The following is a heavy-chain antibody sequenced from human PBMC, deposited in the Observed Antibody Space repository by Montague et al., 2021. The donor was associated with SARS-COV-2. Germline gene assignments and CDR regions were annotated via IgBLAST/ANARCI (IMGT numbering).Heavy chain of an antibody. CDR2: ISWNSGSI. CDR3: AKDRALLPYSLHCSSTSCYESAGSYYYGMDV. J-gene: IGHJ6*02. V-gene: IGHV3-9*01. D-gene: IGHD2-2*01. CDR1: GFTFDDYA. Sequence: SLRLSCXASGFTFDDYAMNWVRQAPGKGLEWVSGISWNSGSIGYXDSVKGRFTISRDNAKNSLYLQMNSLRAEDTALYYCAKDRALLPYSLHCSSTSCYESAGSYYYGMDVWGQGTTVTVSS.